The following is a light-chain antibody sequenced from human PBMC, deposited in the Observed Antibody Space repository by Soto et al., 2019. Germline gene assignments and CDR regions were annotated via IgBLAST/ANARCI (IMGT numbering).Light chain of an antibody. CDR2: GAS. Sequence: EIVMTQSPATLSVSPGERATLSCRASQSVSSNLAWYQQKPGQAPRLLIYGASTRATGIPARFSGSGSGTEFTLTISSLQSDDFACYYCQQYNNWPRTFGQGTKVEIK. J-gene: IGKJ1*01. CDR1: QSVSSN. CDR3: QQYNNWPRT. V-gene: IGKV3-15*01.